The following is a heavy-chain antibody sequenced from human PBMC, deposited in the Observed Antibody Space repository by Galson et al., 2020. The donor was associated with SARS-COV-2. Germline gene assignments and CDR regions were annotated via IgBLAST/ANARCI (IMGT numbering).Heavy chain of an antibody. Sequence: GGTLSLSCAASGFTFSSYGMHWVRQAPGKGLEWVAVISYDGSNKYYADSVKGRFTIASDNSKNTLYLQMTSLRAEDTAVYYCAKNPAVRAVGCSSSWVDYWGQGTLVTVSS. CDR2: ISYDGSNK. V-gene: IGHV3-30*18. CDR1: GFTFSSYG. J-gene: IGHJ4*02. CDR3: AKNPAVRAVGCSSSWVDY. D-gene: IGHD6-13*01.